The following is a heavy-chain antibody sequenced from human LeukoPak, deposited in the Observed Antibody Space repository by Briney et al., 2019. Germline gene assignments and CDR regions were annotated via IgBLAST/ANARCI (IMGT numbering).Heavy chain of an antibody. CDR2: IHPYGTF. D-gene: IGHD5-24*01. CDR1: GGSCSDYY. Sequence: SETLSLTCAVYGGSCSDYYCSWIRQPPGKGLEWIGEIHPYGTFYYNSSLRSRLTISIDTSKTQFSLRLTSVTAADMAFYYCARGRDRSKAGDHWGQGTLVTVSS. V-gene: IGHV4-34*01. CDR3: ARGRDRSKAGDH. J-gene: IGHJ4*02.